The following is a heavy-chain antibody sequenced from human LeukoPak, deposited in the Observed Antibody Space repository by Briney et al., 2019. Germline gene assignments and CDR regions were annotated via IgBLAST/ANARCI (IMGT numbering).Heavy chain of an antibody. D-gene: IGHD5-12*01. Sequence: GGSLRLSCAASGFTFSSYAMSWVRQAPGKGLEWVANIKQDGSEKYYVDSVKGRLTISRDNAKNSLYLQMNSLRPEDTAVYYCARARPSMWIDYWGQGTLVTVSS. CDR2: IKQDGSEK. J-gene: IGHJ4*02. CDR1: GFTFSSYA. CDR3: ARARPSMWIDY. V-gene: IGHV3-7*01.